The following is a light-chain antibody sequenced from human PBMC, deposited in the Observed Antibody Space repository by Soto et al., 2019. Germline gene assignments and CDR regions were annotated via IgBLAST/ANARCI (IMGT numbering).Light chain of an antibody. V-gene: IGLV2-11*01. CDR1: SNDVGGYNY. Sequence: QSALTQPRSVSGSPGQSVTISCTGTSNDVGGYNYVSWYQQNPGKAPKLMIYDVSKRPSGVPDRFSGSKSDNTASLTISGLQAEDEADYYCCSYAGTYTFVVFGAGTQLTVL. CDR2: DVS. J-gene: IGLJ2*01. CDR3: CSYAGTYTFVV.